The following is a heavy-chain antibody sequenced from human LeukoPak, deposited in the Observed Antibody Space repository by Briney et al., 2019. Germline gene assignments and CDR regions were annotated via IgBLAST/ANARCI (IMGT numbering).Heavy chain of an antibody. CDR3: ARLGKWVRAFFYYYGMDV. CDR2: THPGDSDT. V-gene: IGHV5-51*01. CDR1: GXSFNSYW. Sequence: GESLKISCKGFGXSFNSYWIGWVRQMPGKGLDWMGLTHPGDSDTRYSPSFQGKVTISADKSISTAYLQWTSLKASDTAINYCARLGKWVRAFFYYYGMDVWGQGTTVTVSS. J-gene: IGHJ6*02. D-gene: IGHD5-12*01.